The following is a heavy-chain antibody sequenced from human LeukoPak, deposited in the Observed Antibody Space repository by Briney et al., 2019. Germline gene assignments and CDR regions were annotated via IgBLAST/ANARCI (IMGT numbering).Heavy chain of an antibody. V-gene: IGHV3-53*01. D-gene: IGHD3-22*01. CDR3: ARGISVMIVAPGY. CDR1: GFTVNKNY. Sequence: GGSLRLSCAASGFTVNKNYMTWVRQAPGKGLEWVSVIYSNNITYYADSVKGRLTISRDSSKNTLYLQMNSLRAEDTAVYYCARGISVMIVAPGYWGQGTLVTVSS. J-gene: IGHJ4*02. CDR2: IYSNNIT.